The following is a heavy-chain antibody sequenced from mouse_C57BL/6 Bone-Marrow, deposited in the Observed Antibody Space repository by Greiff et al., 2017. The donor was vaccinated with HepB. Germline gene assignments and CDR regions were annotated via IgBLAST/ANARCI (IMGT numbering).Heavy chain of an antibody. J-gene: IGHJ2*01. D-gene: IGHD1-1*01. CDR3: ARDYYGRLSYFDY. CDR2: IHPNSGST. CDR1: GYTFTSYW. V-gene: IGHV1-64*01. Sequence: QVQLQQPGAELVKPGASVKLSCKASGYTFTSYWMHWVKQRPGQGLEWIGMIHPNSGSTNYNEKFKSKATLTVDKSSSTAYMQLSSLTSEDSAVYYCARDYYGRLSYFDYWGQGTTLTVSS.